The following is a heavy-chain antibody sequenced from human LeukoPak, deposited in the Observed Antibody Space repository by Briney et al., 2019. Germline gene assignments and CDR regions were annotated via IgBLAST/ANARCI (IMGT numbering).Heavy chain of an antibody. J-gene: IGHJ2*01. Sequence: SETLSLTCTVSGGSFSGYYWSWIRQPPGKGLEWIGEINHSGSTNYNPSLKSRVTISVDTSKNQFSLKLSSVTAADTAVYYCASSTSPYWYFDLWGRGTLVTVSS. D-gene: IGHD2-2*01. CDR1: GGSFSGYY. CDR2: INHSGST. CDR3: ASSTSPYWYFDL. V-gene: IGHV4-34*01.